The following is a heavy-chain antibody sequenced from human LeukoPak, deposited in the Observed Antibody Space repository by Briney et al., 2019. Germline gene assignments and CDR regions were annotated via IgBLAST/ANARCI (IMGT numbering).Heavy chain of an antibody. Sequence: SETLSLTCAVYGGSFSGYYWSWIRQPPGKGLEWIGEINHSGSTNYNPSLKSRVTISVDTSKNQLSLKLSSVTAADTAVYYCARGEGGSGSYVIDYWGQGTLVTVSS. CDR2: INHSGST. CDR3: ARGEGGSGSYVIDY. CDR1: GGSFSGYY. V-gene: IGHV4-34*01. D-gene: IGHD3-10*01. J-gene: IGHJ4*02.